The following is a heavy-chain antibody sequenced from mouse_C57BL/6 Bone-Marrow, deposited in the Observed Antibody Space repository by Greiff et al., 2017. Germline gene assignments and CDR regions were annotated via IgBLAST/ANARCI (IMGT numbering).Heavy chain of an antibody. J-gene: IGHJ1*03. D-gene: IGHD1-1*01. CDR2: IYPGSGST. CDR3: ASRDYYGSSHWYFDV. Sequence: QVQLQQPGAELVKPGASVKMSCKASGYTFTSYWITWVKQRPGQGLEWIGDIYPGSGSTNYNEKSKSKATLTVDTSSSTAYMQLSSLTSEDSAVYYCASRDYYGSSHWYFDVWGTGTTVTVSS. V-gene: IGHV1-55*01. CDR1: GYTFTSYW.